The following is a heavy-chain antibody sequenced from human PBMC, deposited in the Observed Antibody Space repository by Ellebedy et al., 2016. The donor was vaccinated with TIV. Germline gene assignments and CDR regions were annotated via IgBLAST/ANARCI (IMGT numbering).Heavy chain of an antibody. CDR2: MNQSGNT. D-gene: IGHD6-25*01. CDR1: GGSVTSGGYY. Sequence: SETLSLTCTVSGGSVTSGGYYWSWVRQPPGKGLEWIGEMNQSGNTNYNPSLKSRVTISVDTSKNQFSLRLSSVTAADTAVYYCARRLAAGDFGAFDIWGQGTMVPVSS. CDR3: ARRLAAGDFGAFDI. V-gene: IGHV4-61*08. J-gene: IGHJ3*02.